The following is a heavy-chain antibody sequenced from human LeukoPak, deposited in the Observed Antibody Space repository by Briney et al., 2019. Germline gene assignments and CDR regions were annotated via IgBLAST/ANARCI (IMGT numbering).Heavy chain of an antibody. CDR2: INSDGSRM. J-gene: IGHJ4*02. V-gene: IGHV3-74*03. CDR1: GFTFSSSW. Sequence: GGPLRLSCAASGFTFSSSWMHWVRQAPGKGLVWVSRINSDGSRMMYADSVKGRFTISRDKAKNTLYLQMNSLRADDTAVYYCAGHHQAYSRTYWGQGTLVTVSS. CDR3: AGHHQAYSRTY. D-gene: IGHD1-26*01.